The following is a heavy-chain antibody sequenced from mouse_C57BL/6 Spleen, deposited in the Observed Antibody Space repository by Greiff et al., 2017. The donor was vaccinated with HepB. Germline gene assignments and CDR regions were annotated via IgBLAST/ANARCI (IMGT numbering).Heavy chain of an antibody. CDR3: AREGLSYY. CDR1: GYTFTSYW. J-gene: IGHJ3*01. D-gene: IGHD2-10*01. Sequence: QVQLQQPGAELVRPGTSVKLSCKASGYTFTSYWMHWVKQRPGQGLEWIGVIDPSDSYTNYNQKFKGKATLTVVTSSSTAYMQLSSLTSEDSAVYYCAREGLSYYWGQGTLVTVSA. V-gene: IGHV1-59*01. CDR2: IDPSDSYT.